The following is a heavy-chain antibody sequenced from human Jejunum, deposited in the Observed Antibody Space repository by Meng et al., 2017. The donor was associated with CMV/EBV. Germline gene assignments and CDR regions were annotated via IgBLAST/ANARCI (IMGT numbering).Heavy chain of an antibody. V-gene: IGHV3-23*01. CDR3: AKDLGDYGNY. Sequence: CAASGFTFSSYVMSWVRQAPGKGLEWVSAISGSGGSTYYADSVKGRFTISRDNSKNTLYLQMNSLRAEDTAIYYGAKDLGDYGNYWGQGTLVTVSS. CDR2: ISGSGGST. J-gene: IGHJ4*02. CDR1: GFTFSSYV. D-gene: IGHD4-17*01.